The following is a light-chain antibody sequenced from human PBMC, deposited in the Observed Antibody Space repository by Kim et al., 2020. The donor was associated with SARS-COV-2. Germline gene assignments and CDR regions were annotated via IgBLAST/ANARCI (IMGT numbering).Light chain of an antibody. CDR2: DVS. J-gene: IGLJ3*02. V-gene: IGLV2-14*03. Sequence: QSALTQPASVSGSPGQSITLSCTGTSSDVGTYDYVSWYQQKPGKAPALMIYDVSNRPSGVSNRFSGSKSGNTASLTISALQAEDEADYYCSSYTTSTTLVFGGGTQLTVL. CDR1: SSDVGTYDY. CDR3: SSYTTSTTLV.